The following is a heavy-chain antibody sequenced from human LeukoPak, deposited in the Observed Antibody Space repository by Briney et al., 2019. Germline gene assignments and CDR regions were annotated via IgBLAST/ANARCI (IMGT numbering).Heavy chain of an antibody. Sequence: SETLSLTCTVSGGSISSYYWSWTRQPAGKGLEWIGRIYTSGSTNYNPPLKSRVTMSVDTSKNQFSLKLSSVTAADTAVYYCARAVGQWLVEYYFDYWGQGTLVTVSS. CDR3: ARAVGQWLVEYYFDY. CDR2: IYTSGST. V-gene: IGHV4-4*07. CDR1: GGSISSYY. D-gene: IGHD6-19*01. J-gene: IGHJ4*02.